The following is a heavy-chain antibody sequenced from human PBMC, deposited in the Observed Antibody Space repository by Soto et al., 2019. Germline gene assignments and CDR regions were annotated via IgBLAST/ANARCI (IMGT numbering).Heavy chain of an antibody. D-gene: IGHD6-13*01. CDR1: GYTFTSYD. CDR3: ARGIAGMRAPRQNYYYYYMDV. CDR2: MNPNSGNT. J-gene: IGHJ6*03. Sequence: ASVKVSCKASGYTFTSYDINWVRQATGQGLEWMGWMNPNSGNTGYAQKFQGRVTMTRNTSISTAYMELSSLRPEDTAVYYCARGIAGMRAPRQNYYYYYMDVWGKGTTVTVSS. V-gene: IGHV1-8*01.